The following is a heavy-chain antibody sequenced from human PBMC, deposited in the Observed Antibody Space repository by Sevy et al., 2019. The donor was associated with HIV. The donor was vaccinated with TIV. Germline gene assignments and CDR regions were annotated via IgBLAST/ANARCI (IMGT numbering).Heavy chain of an antibody. Sequence: ASVKVSCKVFGYTLSELSMHWVRQTPGKGLEWMGSFDPEDGGTIYAQKFQGRVAMTEDTSTATAYMELRSLRSEGTAVFYCAITKDYYDNSGYPFDYWGQGTLVTVSS. CDR2: FDPEDGGT. J-gene: IGHJ4*02. V-gene: IGHV1-24*01. D-gene: IGHD3-22*01. CDR1: GYTLSELS. CDR3: AITKDYYDNSGYPFDY.